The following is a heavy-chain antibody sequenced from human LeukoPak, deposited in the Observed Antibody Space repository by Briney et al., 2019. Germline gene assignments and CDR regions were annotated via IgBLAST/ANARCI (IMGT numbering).Heavy chain of an antibody. CDR3: ARDGQWLAYFDY. Sequence: GRSLRLSCAASGFTFSSYGMHWVRQAPGKGLEWVAVISYDGSNKYYADSVKGRFTISRDNSKNTLYLQMNSLRAEDTAVYYCARDGQWLAYFDYWGQGTLVTVSS. D-gene: IGHD6-19*01. CDR2: ISYDGSNK. V-gene: IGHV3-30*03. J-gene: IGHJ4*02. CDR1: GFTFSSYG.